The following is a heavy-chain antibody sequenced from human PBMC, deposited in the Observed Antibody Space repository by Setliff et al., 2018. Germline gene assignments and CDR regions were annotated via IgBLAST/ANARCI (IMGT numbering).Heavy chain of an antibody. CDR1: GGSISSGGFY. CDR2: FHTGGAT. V-gene: IGHV4-61*09. D-gene: IGHD3-3*01. CDR3: ARMTGFLYMDV. Sequence: SETLSLTCSVSGGSISSGGFYWSWIRQSAGRGLEWIGHFHTGGATDYNLSLKSRVTISIDKSNNQFSLKLNSVTAADTAVYYCARMTGFLYMDVWGKGTPVTVSS. J-gene: IGHJ6*04.